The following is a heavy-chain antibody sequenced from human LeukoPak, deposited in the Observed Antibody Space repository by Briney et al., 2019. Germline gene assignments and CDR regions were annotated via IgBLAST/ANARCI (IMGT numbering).Heavy chain of an antibody. Sequence: PGGSLRLSCAASGFTFSSYGMHWVRQAPGKGLEWVAVIWYDGSNKYYADSVKGRFTISRDSSKNTLYLQMNSLRAEDTAVYYCARPTDYYDSSGYPDYWGQGTLVTVSS. V-gene: IGHV3-33*01. CDR2: IWYDGSNK. D-gene: IGHD3-22*01. CDR3: ARPTDYYDSSGYPDY. J-gene: IGHJ4*02. CDR1: GFTFSSYG.